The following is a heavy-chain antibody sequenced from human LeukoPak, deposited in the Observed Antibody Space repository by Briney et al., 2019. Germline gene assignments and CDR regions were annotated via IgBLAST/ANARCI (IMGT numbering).Heavy chain of an antibody. D-gene: IGHD5-24*01. J-gene: IGHJ3*02. CDR1: GGSISSGGYY. Sequence: SETLSLTCTVSGGSISSGGYYWSWIRQPPGKGLEWIGYIYHSGSTYYNPSLKSRVTISVDRSKNQFSLKLSSVTAADTAVYYCARDGDYNSGAFDIWGQGTMVTVSS. CDR3: ARDGDYNSGAFDI. CDR2: IYHSGST. V-gene: IGHV4-30-2*01.